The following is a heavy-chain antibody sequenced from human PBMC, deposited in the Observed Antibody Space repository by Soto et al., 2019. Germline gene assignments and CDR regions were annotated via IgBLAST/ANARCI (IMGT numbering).Heavy chain of an antibody. CDR2: IISIFGPA. Sequence: QVQLVQSGAEVKMPGSSVKVSCKASGGTLHNHAVTWVRQAPGQGLEWMGGIISIFGPAKYAQNFQGRVTITADESTNTAYMELTSLRSEDTAVYYCGRGGSWTRVDTWGQGTLVTVSS. CDR1: GGTLHNHA. CDR3: GRGGSWTRVDT. V-gene: IGHV1-69*01. D-gene: IGHD6-13*01. J-gene: IGHJ5*02.